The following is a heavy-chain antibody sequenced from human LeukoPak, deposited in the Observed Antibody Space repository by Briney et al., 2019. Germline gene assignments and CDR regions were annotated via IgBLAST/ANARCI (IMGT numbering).Heavy chain of an antibody. CDR1: GGSISTYY. CDR2: IFYSGST. V-gene: IGHV4-59*04. D-gene: IGHD3-22*01. CDR3: ARIYYYDSSGSLGVFDY. J-gene: IGHJ4*02. Sequence: PSETLSLTCTVSGGSISTYYWSWIRQPPGKGLEWIGYIFYSGSTYYNPSLKSRVTISVDTSKNQFSLKLSSVTAADTAVYYCARIYYYDSSGSLGVFDYWGQGTLVTVSS.